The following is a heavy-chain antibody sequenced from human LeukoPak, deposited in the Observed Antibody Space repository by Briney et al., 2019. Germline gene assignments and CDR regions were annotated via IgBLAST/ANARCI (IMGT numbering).Heavy chain of an antibody. Sequence: RASETLSLTCAVYGGSFSGYYWSWIRQPPGKGLEWIGEINHSGSTNYNPSLKSRVTISVDTSKNQFSLKLSSVTAADTAVYYCARLAVAVHYYYYGMDVWGQGTTVTVSS. V-gene: IGHV4-34*01. CDR1: GGSFSGYY. CDR2: INHSGST. CDR3: ARLAVAVHYYYYGMDV. D-gene: IGHD6-19*01. J-gene: IGHJ6*02.